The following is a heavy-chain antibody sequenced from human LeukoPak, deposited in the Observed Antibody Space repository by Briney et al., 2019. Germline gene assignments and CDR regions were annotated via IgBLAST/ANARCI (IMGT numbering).Heavy chain of an antibody. CDR2: ISTSGRTI. Sequence: GGSLRLSCAVSGFSFSGYSMHWVRQAPGKGLEWVSYISTSGRTINYADSVKGRFTVSRDNAKGSLFLQMNSLRVEDTAVYYCANGYNYGYGRPYWGQGTRVTVST. V-gene: IGHV3-48*01. J-gene: IGHJ4*02. CDR3: ANGYNYGYGRPY. D-gene: IGHD5-18*01. CDR1: GFSFSGYS.